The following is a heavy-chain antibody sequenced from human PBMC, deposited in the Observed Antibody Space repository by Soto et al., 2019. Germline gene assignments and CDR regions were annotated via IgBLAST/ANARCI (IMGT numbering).Heavy chain of an antibody. J-gene: IGHJ6*02. Sequence: GASVKVSCKASGYTFTSYDINWVPQATGQGLEWMGWLNPNSANTGYAQKFQGRVTMTRNTSISTAYMELSSLRSEDTAVYYCASAYSSSWYNGMDVWGQGTTVTVSS. CDR2: LNPNSANT. D-gene: IGHD6-13*01. V-gene: IGHV1-8*01. CDR1: GYTFTSYD. CDR3: ASAYSSSWYNGMDV.